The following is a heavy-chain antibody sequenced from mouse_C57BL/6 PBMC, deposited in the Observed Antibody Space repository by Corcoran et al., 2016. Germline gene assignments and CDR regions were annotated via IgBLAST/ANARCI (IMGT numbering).Heavy chain of an antibody. J-gene: IGHJ3*01. V-gene: IGHV1-80*01. CDR1: GYAFSSYW. CDR2: IYPGDGDT. Sequence: VPLPQSGAELVKPGASVKISCKASGYAFSSYWMNWVKQRPGKGLEWIGQIYPGDGDTNYNGKFKGKATLTADKSSSTAYMQLSSLTSEDSAVYFCARLGRGWFAYWGQGTLVTVSA. CDR3: ARLGRGWFAY. D-gene: IGHD4-1*01.